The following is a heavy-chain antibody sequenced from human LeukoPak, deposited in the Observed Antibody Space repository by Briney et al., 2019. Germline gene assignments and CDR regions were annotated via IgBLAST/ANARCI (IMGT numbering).Heavy chain of an antibody. V-gene: IGHV4-59*08. Sequence: SETLSLTCTVSGGSISSYYWSWIRQPPGKGLEWIGYIYYSGSTNYNPSLKSRVTISVDTSKNQFSLKLSSVTAADTAVYYCARWKPNYYGSSGYYRLAAFDIWGQGTMVTVSS. CDR3: ARWKPNYYGSSGYYRLAAFDI. D-gene: IGHD3-22*01. J-gene: IGHJ3*02. CDR2: IYYSGST. CDR1: GGSISSYY.